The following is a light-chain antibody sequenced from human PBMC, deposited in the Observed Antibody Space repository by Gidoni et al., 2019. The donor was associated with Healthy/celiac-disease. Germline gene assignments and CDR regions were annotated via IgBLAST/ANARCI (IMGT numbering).Light chain of an antibody. V-gene: IGKV1-39*01. CDR2: AAS. J-gene: IGKJ1*01. CDR3: QQCYSTPRT. Sequence: EIQRTQAPSSLSASVGDRVTITCRASQSIRSYLDWDQQKPGKAPKLLIYAASSLQSGVPSRFSGSGSGTDFTLTISSLQPDDFATYYCQQCYSTPRTFGQGTKVEIK. CDR1: QSIRSY.